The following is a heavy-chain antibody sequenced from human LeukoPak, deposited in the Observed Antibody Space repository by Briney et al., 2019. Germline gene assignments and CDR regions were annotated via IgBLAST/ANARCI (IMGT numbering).Heavy chain of an antibody. CDR1: GYSFINYG. Sequence: ASVKVSCKASGYSFINYGINWVRQAPGQGLEWMGLITTYTGDTNYAQKFQGRVTMTTDASTSTVYMALRSLRSDDTAVYYCARDVEIVSYYGMDVWGQGTTVTVSS. CDR3: ARDVEIVSYYGMDV. CDR2: ITTYTGDT. V-gene: IGHV1-18*01. D-gene: IGHD2-21*01. J-gene: IGHJ6*02.